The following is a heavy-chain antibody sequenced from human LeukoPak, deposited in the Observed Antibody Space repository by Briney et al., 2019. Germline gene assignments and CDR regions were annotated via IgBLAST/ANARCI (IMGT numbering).Heavy chain of an antibody. Sequence: GGSLRLSCAASGFSFSGFAMSWVRQAPGRGLEWVSAINGGGDNKNYADSVKGRFTMSRDNSKNTVSLQMNTLRAEDTAIYYCARSYTDDWYYFGLWGQGTLVTDSS. D-gene: IGHD3-9*01. CDR2: INGGGDNK. CDR3: ARSYTDDWYYFGL. V-gene: IGHV3-23*01. CDR1: GFSFSGFA. J-gene: IGHJ4*02.